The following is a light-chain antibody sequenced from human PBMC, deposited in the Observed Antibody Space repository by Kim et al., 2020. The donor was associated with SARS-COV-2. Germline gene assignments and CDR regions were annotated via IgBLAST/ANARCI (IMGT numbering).Light chain of an antibody. CDR1: ENIRTN. Sequence: DIQMTQSPSSLSASVGDRVTITCRASENIRTNLNWYKHRAGRAPEVLIYAASHLQSGVPARFSGSGSGTDYTLTISNLQPDDFATYYCQQSYNVPRTFGQGTKVDIK. CDR3: QQSYNVPRT. J-gene: IGKJ1*01. V-gene: IGKV1-39*01. CDR2: AAS.